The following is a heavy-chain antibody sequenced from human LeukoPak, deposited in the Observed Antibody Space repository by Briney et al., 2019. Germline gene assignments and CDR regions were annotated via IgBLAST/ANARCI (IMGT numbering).Heavy chain of an antibody. CDR1: GGSISSYY. Sequence: KPSETLSLTCTVSGGSISSYYWSWIRQPPGKGLEWIGYIYYSGSTNYNPSLKSRVTTSVDTSKNQFSLKLSSVTAADTAVYYCARARPSLYYYYMDVWGKGTTVTVSS. CDR2: IYYSGST. V-gene: IGHV4-59*01. J-gene: IGHJ6*03. CDR3: ARARPSLYYYYMDV.